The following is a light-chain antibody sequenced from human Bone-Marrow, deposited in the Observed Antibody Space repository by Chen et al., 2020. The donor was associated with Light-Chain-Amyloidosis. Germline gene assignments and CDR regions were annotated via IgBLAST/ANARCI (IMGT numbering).Light chain of an antibody. CDR3: QSADSSGTYEVI. V-gene: IGLV3-25*03. J-gene: IGLJ2*01. CDR1: DLPTKY. CDR2: RDT. Sequence: SYELTQPPSVSVSPGQTARITCSGDDLPTKYAYGYQQKPGQAPVLVIHRDTERPSGISERFAGSSTGTTATLTSSGVQAEDEAYYHCQSADSSGTYEVIFGGGTKLTVL.